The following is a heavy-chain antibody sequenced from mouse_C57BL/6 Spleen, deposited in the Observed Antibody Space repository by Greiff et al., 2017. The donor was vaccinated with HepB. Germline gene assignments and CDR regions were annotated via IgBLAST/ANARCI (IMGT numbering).Heavy chain of an antibody. Sequence: QVQLQQSGAELVRPGTSVKVSCKASGYAFTNYLIEWVKQRPGQGLEWIGVIKPGSGGTNYNEKFKGKATLTADKSSSTAYMQLSSLTSEDSAVYVCARSSNWFAYWGQGTLVTVSA. J-gene: IGHJ3*01. CDR2: IKPGSGGT. CDR3: ARSSNWFAY. V-gene: IGHV1-54*01. CDR1: GYAFTNYL. D-gene: IGHD2-10*02.